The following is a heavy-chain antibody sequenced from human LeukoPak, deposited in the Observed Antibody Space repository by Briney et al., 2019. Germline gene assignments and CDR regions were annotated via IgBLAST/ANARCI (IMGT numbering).Heavy chain of an antibody. Sequence: SETLSLTCTVSGGSISRRSYYWGWIRQPPGKDLEWIGSIYYSGNLFYNPSLKSRVTISVDTSENQFSLEVKFVTAADTAVYYCARRVLWFGSWGQGTLVTVSS. D-gene: IGHD2/OR15-2a*01. V-gene: IGHV4-39*07. J-gene: IGHJ5*01. CDR2: IYYSGNL. CDR1: GGSISRRSYY. CDR3: ARRVLWFGS.